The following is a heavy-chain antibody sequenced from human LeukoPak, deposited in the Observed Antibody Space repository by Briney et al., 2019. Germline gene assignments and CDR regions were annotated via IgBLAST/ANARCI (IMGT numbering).Heavy chain of an antibody. CDR1: GLSFSSYW. D-gene: IGHD3-9*01. CDR2: ISSSGSMM. V-gene: IGHV3-48*04. J-gene: IGHJ4*02. CDR3: ARTPTYYDILTDYPYYFDY. Sequence: PGGSLTLSCAASGLSFSSYWINWVRHAPGDGLEWVSYISSSGSMMFYADSVKGQFTIYRENAKNSLYLHMNSLRAEDTAVYYCARTPTYYDILTDYPYYFDYWGQGTLVTVSS.